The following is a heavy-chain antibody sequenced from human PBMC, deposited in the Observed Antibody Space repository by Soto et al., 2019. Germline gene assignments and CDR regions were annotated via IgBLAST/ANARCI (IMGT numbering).Heavy chain of an antibody. CDR2: INPNSGGT. CDR1: GYTFTAFY. CDR3: AKDLVVVAAANDEGMDV. J-gene: IGHJ6*02. V-gene: IGHV1-2*02. D-gene: IGHD2-15*01. Sequence: ASVKVSCKASGYTFTAFYMHWVRQAPGQGLEWMGWINPNSGGTNYAQKFQGRVTMTRDTSIRTACMELSRLRSDDTAVYYCAKDLVVVAAANDEGMDVWGQGNTVTVSS.